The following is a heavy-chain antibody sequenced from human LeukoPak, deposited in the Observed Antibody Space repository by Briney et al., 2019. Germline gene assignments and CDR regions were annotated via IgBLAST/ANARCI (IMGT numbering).Heavy chain of an antibody. D-gene: IGHD6-13*01. Sequence: GASVKVSCKASGYTFTSYDINWVRQATGQGLEWMGWMNPNSGNTGYAQKFQGRVTMTRNTSISTAYMELSSLRSEDTAVYYCATHVAGRYYYYGMDVWGQGTTVTVSS. CDR3: ATHVAGRYYYYGMDV. V-gene: IGHV1-8*01. CDR2: MNPNSGNT. J-gene: IGHJ6*02. CDR1: GYTFTSYD.